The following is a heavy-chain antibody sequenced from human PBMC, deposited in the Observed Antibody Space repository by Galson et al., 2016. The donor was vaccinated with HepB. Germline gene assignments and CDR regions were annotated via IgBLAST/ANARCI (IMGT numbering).Heavy chain of an antibody. V-gene: IGHV4-59*03. CDR3: ANTYCVGDCYHGYAFDF. Sequence: SETLSLTCTVSGDSISKYYCSWIRQPPGKALEWIGYTHYSGSTDYNSSLKSRITMSVDTSKNQFSLKLSSVTAADTALDYCANTYCVGDCYHGYAFDFWGQGTMVTVSS. CDR2: THYSGST. D-gene: IGHD2-21*02. CDR1: GDSISKYY. J-gene: IGHJ3*01.